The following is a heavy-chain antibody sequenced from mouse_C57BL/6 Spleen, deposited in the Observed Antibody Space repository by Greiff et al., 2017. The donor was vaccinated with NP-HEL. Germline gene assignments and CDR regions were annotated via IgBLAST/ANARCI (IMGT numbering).Heavy chain of an antibody. CDR1: GFSLTSYG. D-gene: IGHD4-1*01. CDR3: ARTGREDYFDY. J-gene: IGHJ2*01. V-gene: IGHV2-2*01. CDR2: IWSGGST. Sequence: VKVVESGPGLVQPSQSLSITSTVSGFSLTSYGVHWVRQSPGKGLEWLGVIWSGGSTDYNAAFISRLSISKDNSKSQVFFKMNSLQADDTAIYYCARTGREDYFDYWGQGTTLTVSS.